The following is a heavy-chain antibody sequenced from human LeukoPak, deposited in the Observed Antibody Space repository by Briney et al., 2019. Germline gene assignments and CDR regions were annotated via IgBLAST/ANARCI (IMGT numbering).Heavy chain of an antibody. CDR3: ARHASIATSYDPAYDAFDI. CDR1: GGSISSYY. Sequence: SETLSLTCTVSGGSISSYYWSWIRQPPGKGLEWIVYIYYSGSTNYNPSLKSRVTISVDTSKNQFSLKLSSVTAADTAVYYCARHASIATSYDPAYDAFDIWGQGTMVTVSS. CDR2: IYYSGST. J-gene: IGHJ3*02. D-gene: IGHD5-12*01. V-gene: IGHV4-59*08.